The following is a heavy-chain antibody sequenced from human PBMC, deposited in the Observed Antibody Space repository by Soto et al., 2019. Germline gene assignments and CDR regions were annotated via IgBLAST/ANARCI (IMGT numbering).Heavy chain of an antibody. J-gene: IGHJ4*02. Sequence: GGSLRLSCAASGFTFSSYAMSWVRQAPGKGLEWVSAISGSGGSTYYADSVKGRFTISRDSSKNTLYLQMNILRAEDTAVYYCAKDFDHLASALFDYWGQGTMVTVSS. CDR3: AKDFDHLASALFDY. V-gene: IGHV3-23*01. D-gene: IGHD3-9*01. CDR2: ISGSGGST. CDR1: GFTFSSYA.